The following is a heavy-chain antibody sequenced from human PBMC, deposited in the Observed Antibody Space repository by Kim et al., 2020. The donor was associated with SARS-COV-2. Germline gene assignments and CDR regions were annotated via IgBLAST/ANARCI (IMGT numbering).Heavy chain of an antibody. V-gene: IGHV4-59*08. CDR3: ARLEDYGGNSGSLYYSYG. CDR1: GGSISSYY. J-gene: IGHJ6*01. D-gene: IGHD4-17*01. CDR2: IYYSGST. Sequence: SDTLSLTCTVSGGSISSYYWSWIRQPPGKGLEWIGYIYYSGSTNYNPSLKSRVTISVDTSKNQFSLKLSSVTAADTAVYYCARLEDYGGNSGSLYYSYG.